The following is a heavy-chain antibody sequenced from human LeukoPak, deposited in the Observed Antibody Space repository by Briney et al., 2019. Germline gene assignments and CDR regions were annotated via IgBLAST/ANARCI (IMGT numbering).Heavy chain of an antibody. Sequence: GRSLRLSCAASGFTFDDYAMHWVRQAPGKGLEWVSSISSSSSYIYYADSVKGRFTISRDNAKNSLYLQMNSLRAEDTAVYYCARGQGYCSSTSCYPDAFDIWGQGTMVTVSS. CDR2: ISSSSSYI. CDR3: ARGQGYCSSTSCYPDAFDI. CDR1: GFTFDDYA. V-gene: IGHV3-21*01. D-gene: IGHD2-2*01. J-gene: IGHJ3*02.